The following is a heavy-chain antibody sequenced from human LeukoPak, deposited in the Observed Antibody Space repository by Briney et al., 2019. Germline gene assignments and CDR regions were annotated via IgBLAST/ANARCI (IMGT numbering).Heavy chain of an antibody. CDR2: IIPIFGTA. CDR3: ARGASSMGPPRAYYYYYMDV. D-gene: IGHD1-26*01. CDR1: GGTFSSYA. J-gene: IGHJ6*03. V-gene: IGHV1-69*06. Sequence: SVKVSCKASGGTFSSYAIIWVRQAPGQGLEWMGGIIPIFGTANYAQKFQGRVTITADKSTSTAYMELSSLRSEDTAVYYCARGASSMGPPRAYYYYYMDVWGKGTTVTVSS.